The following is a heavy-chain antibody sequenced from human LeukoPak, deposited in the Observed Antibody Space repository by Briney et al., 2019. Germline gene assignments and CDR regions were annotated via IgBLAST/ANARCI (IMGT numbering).Heavy chain of an antibody. D-gene: IGHD3-10*01. J-gene: IGHJ5*02. CDR1: GGSFSGYY. V-gene: IGHV4-59*01. CDR2: IYYSGST. Sequence: SETLSLTCAVYGGSFSGYYWSWIRQPPGKGLEWIGYIYYSGSTNYNPSLKSRVTISVDTSKNQFSLKLSSVTAADTAVYYCARTSLWFLFDPWGQGTLVTVSS. CDR3: ARTSLWFLFDP.